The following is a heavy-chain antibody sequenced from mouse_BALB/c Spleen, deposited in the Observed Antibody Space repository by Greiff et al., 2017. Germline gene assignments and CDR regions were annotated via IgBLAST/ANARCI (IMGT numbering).Heavy chain of an antibody. D-gene: IGHD1-2*01. Sequence: VKLQESGAELVKPGASVKLSCKASGYTFTSYYMYWVKQRPGQGLEWIGEINPSNGGTNFNEKFKSKATLTVDKSSSTAYMQLSSLTSEDSAVYYCTSYYGYTWFAYWGQGTLVTVSA. CDR2: INPSNGGT. V-gene: IGHV1S16*01. CDR3: TSYYGYTWFAY. CDR1: GYTFTSYY. J-gene: IGHJ3*01.